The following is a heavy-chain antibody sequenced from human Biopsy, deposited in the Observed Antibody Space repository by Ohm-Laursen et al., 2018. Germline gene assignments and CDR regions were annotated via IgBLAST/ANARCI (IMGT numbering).Heavy chain of an antibody. Sequence: GTLSLTCPVSGGPISNNNYYWGWIRQPPGKGLEWIGSIFYRGSTHYKPSLKSRVNISVDTSKNQFSLKLNSVTAADTAVYYCARDYDTSGYYYVSWGQGTLVTVSS. V-gene: IGHV4-39*01. CDR2: IFYRGST. D-gene: IGHD3-22*01. CDR1: GGPISNNNYY. CDR3: ARDYDTSGYYYVS. J-gene: IGHJ5*02.